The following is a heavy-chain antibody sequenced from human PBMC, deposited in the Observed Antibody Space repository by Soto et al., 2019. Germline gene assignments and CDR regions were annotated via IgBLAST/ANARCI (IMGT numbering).Heavy chain of an antibody. D-gene: IGHD6-6*01. CDR1: SGSFSGYY. V-gene: IGHV4-34*01. CDR2: ISQSGNT. CDR3: ARAPKVSGSSQTRPDF. J-gene: IGHJ4*02. Sequence: SETLSLTCSTYSGSFSGYYWSWIRQPPGKGLEWIGEISQSGNTNYSPSLKSRVSISIDTSKKQFSLNLASVSAADTAVYYCARAPKVSGSSQTRPDFWGQGTLVTVSS.